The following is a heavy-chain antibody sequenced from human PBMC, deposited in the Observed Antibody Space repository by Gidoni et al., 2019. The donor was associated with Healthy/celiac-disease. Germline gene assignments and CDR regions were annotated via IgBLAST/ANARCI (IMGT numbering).Heavy chain of an antibody. D-gene: IGHD6-13*01. CDR3: ASGYSSSRVDY. CDR1: GFTFDDYA. Sequence: EVQLVESGGGLVQPGGSLKLSFAASGFTFDDYALHWVRQAPGKGLEWVAGISWNSGSIGYADSVKGRVTISRDNAKNSLYLQMNRLRAEDTALYYCASGYSSSRVDYWGQGTLVTVSS. V-gene: IGHV3-9*01. CDR2: ISWNSGSI. J-gene: IGHJ4*02.